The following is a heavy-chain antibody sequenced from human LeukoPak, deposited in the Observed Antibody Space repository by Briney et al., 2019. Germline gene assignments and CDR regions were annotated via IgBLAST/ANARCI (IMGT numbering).Heavy chain of an antibody. CDR2: IHPSGGST. Sequence: ASVKVSCKASGYTFTSYYMQWARQAPGQGLEWMGIIHPSGGSTSYAQKFQGRVTMTRDTSTSTVYMELSSLRSEDTAVYYCARGFVDTAMYFWGQGTLVTVSS. J-gene: IGHJ4*02. CDR1: GYTFTSYY. V-gene: IGHV1-46*01. CDR3: ARGFVDTAMYF. D-gene: IGHD5-18*01.